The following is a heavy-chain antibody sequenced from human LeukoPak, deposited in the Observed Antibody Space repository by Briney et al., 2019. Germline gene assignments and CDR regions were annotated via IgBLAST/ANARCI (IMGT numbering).Heavy chain of an antibody. CDR3: AREGIAARPDWNWFDP. CDR2: INPNSGGT. CDR1: GYTFTGYY. J-gene: IGHJ5*02. V-gene: IGHV1-2*02. D-gene: IGHD6-6*01. Sequence: ASVKVSCKASGYTFTGYYMHWVRQAPGQGLEWMGWINPNSGGTNYAQKFQGRVTMTRDTSISTAYMELSRLRSGDTAVYYCAREGIAARPDWNWFDPWGQGTLVTVSS.